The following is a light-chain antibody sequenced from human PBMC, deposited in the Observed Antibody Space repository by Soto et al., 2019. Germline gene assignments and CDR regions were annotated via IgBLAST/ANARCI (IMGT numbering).Light chain of an antibody. CDR3: QQYADSPPT. CDR2: GGS. V-gene: IGKV3-20*01. CDR1: QSVSSSY. Sequence: EIVLTQSPGTLSLSPGETAILSCRASQSVSSSYLAWYQQKPGQAPRLLIYGGSSRATGIPDRFSGGGSGTDFTLTISRLEPEEFAVYLCQQYADSPPTFGPGTKVDI. J-gene: IGKJ3*01.